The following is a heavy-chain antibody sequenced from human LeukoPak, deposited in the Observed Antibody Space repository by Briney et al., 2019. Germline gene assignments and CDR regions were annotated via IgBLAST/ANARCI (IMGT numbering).Heavy chain of an antibody. CDR3: ARRGDSSGWYSTWFDP. D-gene: IGHD6-19*01. V-gene: IGHV5-51*01. Sequence: GESLKISCKGSGYSFTSYWIGWVRQMPGKGLECMGIIYPGDSDTRYSPSFQGQVTISADKSISTAYLQWSSLKASGTAMYYCARRGDSSGWYSTWFDPWGQGTLVTVSS. CDR1: GYSFTSYW. J-gene: IGHJ5*02. CDR2: IYPGDSDT.